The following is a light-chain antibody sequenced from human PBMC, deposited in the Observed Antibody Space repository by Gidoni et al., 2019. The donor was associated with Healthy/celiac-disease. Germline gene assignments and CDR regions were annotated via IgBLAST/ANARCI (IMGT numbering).Light chain of an antibody. CDR1: QSVSSSY. Sequence: EIVLTQSPGTLSLSPGERATLSCRASQSVSSSYLDWYQQTPGQAPRLLIYGASCRATGVPDRFSGSGSVTDFTLTISILEPEDFAVYYCQQYGSSPGGAFGQGTKVEIK. CDR2: GAS. V-gene: IGKV3-20*01. CDR3: QQYGSSPGGA. J-gene: IGKJ1*01.